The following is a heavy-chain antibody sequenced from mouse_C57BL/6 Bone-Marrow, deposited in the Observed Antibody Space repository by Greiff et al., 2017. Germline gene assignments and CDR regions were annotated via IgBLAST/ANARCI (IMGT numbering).Heavy chain of an antibody. J-gene: IGHJ3*01. CDR1: GYSFTDYE. CDR2: IDPETGGA. CDR3: TRGARITKIESPY. Sequence: VKLMESGAELVRPGASVTLSCKASGYSFTDYEMHWVKQTPVHGLDWIGDIDPETGGAAYNQKFKGKAILTADKTSSTAYMELRSLTSEDSAVSYCTRGARITKIESPYWGQGTLVTVSA. V-gene: IGHV1-15*01. D-gene: IGHD1-1*01.